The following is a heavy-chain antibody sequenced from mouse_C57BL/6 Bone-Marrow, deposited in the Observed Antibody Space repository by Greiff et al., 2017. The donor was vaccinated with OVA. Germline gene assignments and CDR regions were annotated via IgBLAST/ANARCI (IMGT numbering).Heavy chain of an antibody. Sequence: VKLVESGAELARPGASVKMSCKASGYTFTSYTMHWVKQRPGQGLEWIGYINPSSGYTKYNQKFKDKATLTADKSSSTAYMQLSSLTSEDSAVYYCARYYYGSSYLAYWGQGTLVTVSA. CDR2: INPSSGYT. CDR3: ARYYYGSSYLAY. D-gene: IGHD1-1*01. J-gene: IGHJ3*01. CDR1: GYTFTSYT. V-gene: IGHV1-4*01.